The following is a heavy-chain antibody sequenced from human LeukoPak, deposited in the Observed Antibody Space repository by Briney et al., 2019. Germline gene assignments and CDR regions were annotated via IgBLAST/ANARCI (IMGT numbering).Heavy chain of an antibody. D-gene: IGHD1-26*01. CDR2: ISYDGSNE. V-gene: IGHV3-30*04. CDR1: GFTFSSYA. Sequence: GGSLRLSCAASGFTFSSYAMHWVRQAPGKGLEWVAVISYDGSNEYYADSVKGRFTISRDNSKNTLYLQMNSLRAEDTAVYYCARALVGAEVFDYWGQGTLVTVSS. CDR3: ARALVGAEVFDY. J-gene: IGHJ4*02.